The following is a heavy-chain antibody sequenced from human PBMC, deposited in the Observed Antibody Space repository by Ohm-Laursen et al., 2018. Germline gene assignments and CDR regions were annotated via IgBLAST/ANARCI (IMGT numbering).Heavy chain of an antibody. D-gene: IGHD5-24*01. CDR3: AKYRTDGYNYDAFAV. CDR2: IYYSGST. Sequence: GTLSLTCTVSGGSMRSNFWSWMRQPPGKELEWIGHIYYSGSTTYNPSLKSRVTISVDTSKSQFSLRLSSVTAADTAVYYCAKYRTDGYNYDAFAVWGQGTMVTVSS. V-gene: IGHV4-59*01. CDR1: GGSMRSNF. J-gene: IGHJ3*01.